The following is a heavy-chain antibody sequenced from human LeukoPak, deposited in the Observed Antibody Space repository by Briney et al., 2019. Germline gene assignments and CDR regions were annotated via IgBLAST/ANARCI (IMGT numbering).Heavy chain of an antibody. Sequence: ASVKVSCEASVGTFSSYAISWVRQAPGQGLEWMGRIIPIFGTANYAQKFQGRVTITTDESTSTAYMELSSLRSEDTAVYYCARERYCSSTSCYAFDYWGQGTLVTVSS. CDR3: ARERYCSSTSCYAFDY. CDR1: VGTFSSYA. V-gene: IGHV1-69*05. D-gene: IGHD2-2*01. J-gene: IGHJ4*02. CDR2: IIPIFGTA.